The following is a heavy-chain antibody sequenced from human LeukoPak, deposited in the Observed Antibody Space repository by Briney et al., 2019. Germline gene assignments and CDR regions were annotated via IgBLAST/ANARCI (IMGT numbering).Heavy chain of an antibody. CDR2: ISGSGGTT. Sequence: SGGSLRLSCAASGFTFSNYAMNWVRQAPGKGLEWVSLISGSGGTTYYADSVKGRFTISRDNSKYRLYLQMNSLLNTDTAAYYCTKGNYYYGSGTYPNFDYWGQGTLVTVSS. CDR1: GFTFSNYA. J-gene: IGHJ4*02. V-gene: IGHV3-23*01. D-gene: IGHD3-10*01. CDR3: TKGNYYYGSGTYPNFDY.